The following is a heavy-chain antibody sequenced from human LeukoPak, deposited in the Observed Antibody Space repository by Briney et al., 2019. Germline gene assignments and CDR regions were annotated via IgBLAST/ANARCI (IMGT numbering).Heavy chain of an antibody. Sequence: GGSLRLSCAASVFTFSSYWLHWLRQAPGKGLTWVSRINSDGSRINYADSVKGRFTSSRDNAKNTLYLQMNSLRVEDTAVYFCARGGPVKSIYDPHWYDPWGQGTLVTVSS. CDR1: VFTFSSYW. D-gene: IGHD5/OR15-5a*01. V-gene: IGHV3-74*01. J-gene: IGHJ5*02. CDR2: INSDGSRI. CDR3: ARGGPVKSIYDPHWYDP.